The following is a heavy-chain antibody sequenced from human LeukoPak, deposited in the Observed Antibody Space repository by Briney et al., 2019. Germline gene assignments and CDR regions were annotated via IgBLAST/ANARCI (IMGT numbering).Heavy chain of an antibody. CDR2: IYYSGST. D-gene: IGHD3-22*01. V-gene: IGHV4-39*07. CDR3: ARGGVVVIAMYFDY. CDR1: GGSISSSSYY. Sequence: SETLSLTCTVSGGSISSSSYYWGWIRQPPGKGLEWIGSIYYSGSTYYNPSLKSRVTISVDTSKNQFSLKLSSVTAADTAVYYCARGGVVVIAMYFDYWGQGTLVTVSS. J-gene: IGHJ4*02.